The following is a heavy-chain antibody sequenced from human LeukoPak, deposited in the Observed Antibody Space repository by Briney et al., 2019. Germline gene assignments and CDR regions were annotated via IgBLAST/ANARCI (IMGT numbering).Heavy chain of an antibody. D-gene: IGHD6-19*01. CDR1: GFTFSSYA. Sequence: QPGGSQRLSCAAPGFTFSSYAMSWVRQAPGKGLEWVSAISGSGGSTYYADSVKGRFTISRDNSKNTLYLQMNSLRAEDTAVYYCAKELSGWYVGDFQHGGQGTLVTVSS. CDR2: ISGSGGST. CDR3: AKELSGWYVGDFQH. V-gene: IGHV3-23*01. J-gene: IGHJ1*01.